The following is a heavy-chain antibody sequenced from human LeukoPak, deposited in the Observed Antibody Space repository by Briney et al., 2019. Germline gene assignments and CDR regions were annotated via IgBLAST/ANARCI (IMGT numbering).Heavy chain of an antibody. J-gene: IGHJ4*02. CDR2: ISYDGSNK. D-gene: IGHD6-13*01. CDR3: ARGSSSSWY. CDR1: GFTFSSYA. V-gene: IGHV3-30-3*01. Sequence: GGSLRLSCAASGFTFSSYAMHWVRQPPGKGLEWVAVISYDGSNKYYADSVKGRFTISRDNSKNTLYLQMNSLRAEDTAVYYCARGSSSSWYWGQGTLVTVSS.